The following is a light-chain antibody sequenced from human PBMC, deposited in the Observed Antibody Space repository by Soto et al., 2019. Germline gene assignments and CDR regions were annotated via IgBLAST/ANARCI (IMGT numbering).Light chain of an antibody. CDR3: QHYNSYSEA. Sequence: DIPMTQSPSPLSGSVGDRVTITCRASQTISSWLAWYQQKPGKDPKLLIYKASTLKSGVPSRFSGSGSGTEFTLTISSLQPDDFATYYCQHYNSYSEAFGQGTKVDIK. J-gene: IGKJ1*01. V-gene: IGKV1-5*03. CDR1: QTISSW. CDR2: KAS.